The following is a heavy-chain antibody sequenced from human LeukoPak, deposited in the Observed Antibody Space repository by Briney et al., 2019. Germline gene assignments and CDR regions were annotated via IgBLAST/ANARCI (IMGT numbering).Heavy chain of an antibody. J-gene: IGHJ6*03. CDR2: INHSGST. V-gene: IGHV4-34*01. D-gene: IGHD6-6*01. CDR1: GGSFSGYY. Sequence: SETLSLTCAGYGGSFSGYYWSWIRQPPGKGLEWIVEINHSGSTNYNPSLKSRVTISVDTSKNQFSLKLSSVTAADTAVYYCARDRVGIAARHYYMDVWGKGTTVTVSS. CDR3: ARDRVGIAARHYYMDV.